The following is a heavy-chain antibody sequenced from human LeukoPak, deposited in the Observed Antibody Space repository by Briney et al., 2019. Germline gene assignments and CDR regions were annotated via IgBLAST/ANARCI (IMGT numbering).Heavy chain of an antibody. CDR3: ARELSGTTYYYMDV. D-gene: IGHD1-7*01. Sequence: ASVKVSCKASGYTFTGYYMHWVRQAPGQGLEWMGWINPNSGGTNYAQKFQGRVTMTRDTSISTAYMELSRLRSDDTAVYYCARELSGTTYYYMDVWGKGTTVTVSS. J-gene: IGHJ6*03. CDR1: GYTFTGYY. CDR2: INPNSGGT. V-gene: IGHV1-2*02.